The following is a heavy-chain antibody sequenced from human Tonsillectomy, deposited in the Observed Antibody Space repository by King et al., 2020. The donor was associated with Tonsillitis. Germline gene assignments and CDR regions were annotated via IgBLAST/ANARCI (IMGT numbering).Heavy chain of an antibody. CDR2: ISSNGGST. CDR1: GFTFSSYA. CDR3: ARAPLYSSGGYGSAFYI. Sequence: VQLVESGGGLVQPGGSLRLSCAASGFTFSSYAMHWVRQAPGKGLECVSGISSNGGSTYYANSVKGRFTISRDNSKNTLYLQMGSLRAEDMAVYYCARAPLYSSGGYGSAFYIWGQGTMGTVSS. D-gene: IGHD6-19*01. V-gene: IGHV3-64*01. J-gene: IGHJ3*02.